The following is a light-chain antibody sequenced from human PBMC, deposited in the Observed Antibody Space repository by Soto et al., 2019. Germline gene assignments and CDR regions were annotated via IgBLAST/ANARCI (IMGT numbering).Light chain of an antibody. J-gene: IGLJ2*01. Sequence: QSVLTQPASVSGSPGQSITISCTGTSSDIGGYNFVSWYQHHPGKAPKLMIYEVNNRPSGVSSRFSGSKSGNTASLTISGLQTEDEADYYCSSFTTSSTLVVFCGGTKLTVL. CDR3: SSFTTSSTLVV. CDR2: EVN. V-gene: IGLV2-14*01. CDR1: SSDIGGYNF.